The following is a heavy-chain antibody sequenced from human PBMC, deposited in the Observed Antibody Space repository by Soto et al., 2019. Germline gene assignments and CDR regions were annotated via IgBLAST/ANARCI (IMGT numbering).Heavy chain of an antibody. CDR3: ARHGGYFGITNWLDS. CDR1: GFTFTTTW. CDR2: IYPGDSDT. D-gene: IGHD3-9*01. V-gene: IGHV5-51*01. Sequence: GESLKISCNTSGFTFTTTWIGWVRQMPGKGLELMGVIYPGDSDTRYDPSFQGQVTISADKSISTAFLQWSSLTASDTAIYYCARHGGYFGITNWLDSWGQGTLVTVSS. J-gene: IGHJ5*01.